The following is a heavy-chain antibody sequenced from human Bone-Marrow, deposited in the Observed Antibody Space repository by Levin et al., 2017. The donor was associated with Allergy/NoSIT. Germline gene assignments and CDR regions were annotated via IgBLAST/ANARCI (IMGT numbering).Heavy chain of an antibody. Sequence: GESLKISCTVSGFNIRDHGMFWVRHAPGKGLEWVAVLWYDGRTTFYADSVRGRFTISRETSKNSLFLQMDRLRAEDTAVYFCVRWFWYSDTSGHVVDYWGQGALVTVSS. V-gene: IGHV3-33*03. D-gene: IGHD3-22*01. CDR2: LWYDGRTT. CDR3: VRWFWYSDTSGHVVDY. J-gene: IGHJ4*02. CDR1: GFNIRDHG.